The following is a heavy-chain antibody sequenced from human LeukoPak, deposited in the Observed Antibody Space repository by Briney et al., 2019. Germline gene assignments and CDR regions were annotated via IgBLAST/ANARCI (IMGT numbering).Heavy chain of an antibody. CDR2: IIPILGIA. J-gene: IGHJ2*01. Sequence: WASVKVSCEASGYTFTSYGISWVRQAPGQGLEWMGRIIPILGIANYAQKFQGRVTITADKSTSTAYMELSSLRSEDTAVYYCARDEGVGSYYPWYFDLWGRGTLVTVSS. CDR3: ARDEGVGSYYPWYFDL. D-gene: IGHD1-26*01. CDR1: GYTFTSYG. V-gene: IGHV1-69*04.